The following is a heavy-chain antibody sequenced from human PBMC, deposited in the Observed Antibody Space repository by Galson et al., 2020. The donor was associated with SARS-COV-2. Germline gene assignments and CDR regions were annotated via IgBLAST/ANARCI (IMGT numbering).Heavy chain of an antibody. Sequence: PGGSLRLSCAASGFTFSSYDMHWVRQATGKGLEWVSAIGTAGDTYYPGSVKGRFTISRENAKNSLYLQMNSLRAGDTAVYYCARAPKWGGGSLDAFDIWGQGTMVTVSS. CDR1: GFTFSSYD. D-gene: IGHD2-15*01. J-gene: IGHJ3*02. CDR2: IGTAGDT. V-gene: IGHV3-13*01. CDR3: ARAPKWGGGSLDAFDI.